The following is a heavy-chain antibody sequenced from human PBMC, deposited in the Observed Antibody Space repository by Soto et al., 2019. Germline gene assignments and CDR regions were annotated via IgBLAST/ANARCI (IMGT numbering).Heavy chain of an antibody. D-gene: IGHD6-19*01. CDR2: ISYDASNK. V-gene: IGHV3-30-3*01. CDR3: PRERYSSGWSGAFDI. Sequence: GGSLRLSCAASGFTFSSYAMHLVRQAPGKGLEWVAVISYDASNKYYADSVKGRFTISRYNSKNALYLQMNSLRAEDTAVYYCPRERYSSGWSGAFDIWAQGTMVTVSS. J-gene: IGHJ3*02. CDR1: GFTFSSYA.